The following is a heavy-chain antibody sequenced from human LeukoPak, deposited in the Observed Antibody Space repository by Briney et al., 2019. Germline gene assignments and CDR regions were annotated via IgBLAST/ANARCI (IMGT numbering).Heavy chain of an antibody. CDR2: IYSGGTT. CDR3: ARGPYGSSGTPDAFDI. D-gene: IGHD3-10*01. CDR1: GFTVSSDY. J-gene: IGHJ3*02. Sequence: PGGSLRLSCAASGFTVSSDYTSWVHQAPGKGLEWVSVIYSGGTTHYADSVKGRFTISRDNSKNTLYLQMNSLRAEDTAVYYCARGPYGSSGTPDAFDIWGQGTMVTVSS. V-gene: IGHV3-66*01.